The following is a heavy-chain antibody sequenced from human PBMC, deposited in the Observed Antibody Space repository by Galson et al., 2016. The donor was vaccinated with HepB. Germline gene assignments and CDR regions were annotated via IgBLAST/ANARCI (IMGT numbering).Heavy chain of an antibody. V-gene: IGHV1-69*13. CDR3: ARDRRPGTTGGGYDALDI. J-gene: IGHJ3*02. Sequence: SVKVSCKASGGTFNSYAISWVRQAPGQGLEWMGGIMPIFGTVDYAQKFQGRVTITAGDSTSTVYMELSSLRSEDTTVYYCARDRRPGTTGGGYDALDIWGQGTMVTVPS. CDR2: IMPIFGTV. CDR1: GGTFNSYA. D-gene: IGHD1-1*01.